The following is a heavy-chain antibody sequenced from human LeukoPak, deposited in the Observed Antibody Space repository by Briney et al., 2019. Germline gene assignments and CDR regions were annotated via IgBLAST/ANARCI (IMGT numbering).Heavy chain of an antibody. CDR3: ARDNSVRDEAWWFDP. J-gene: IGHJ5*02. V-gene: IGHV7-4-1*02. D-gene: IGHD5-24*01. CDR2: INTNTGNP. CDR1: GYTFTSYA. Sequence: ASVKVSCKASGYTFTSYAMNWVRQAPGQGLEWMGWINTNTGNPTYAQGFTGRFAFSLDTSVSTAYLQISSLKAEDTAVYYCARDNSVRDEAWWFDPWGQGTLVTVSS.